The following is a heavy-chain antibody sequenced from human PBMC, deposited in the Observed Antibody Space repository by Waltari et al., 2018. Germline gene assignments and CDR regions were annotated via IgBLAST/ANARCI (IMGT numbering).Heavy chain of an antibody. CDR1: VGSFSGHY. J-gene: IGHJ3*02. D-gene: IGHD6-13*01. V-gene: IGHV4-34*02. CDR2: INDGESA. CDR3: ARGPGTAAAGAFDI. Sequence: QVQLQQWGAGLLKPPETLSLACAVYVGSFSGHYWSWIRQSPGKGLEWIGEINDGESANYNPSLKSRVTVSVDTSRNQFYLNLSSLTAADTALYYCARGPGTAAAGAFDIWGQGTMVTVSS.